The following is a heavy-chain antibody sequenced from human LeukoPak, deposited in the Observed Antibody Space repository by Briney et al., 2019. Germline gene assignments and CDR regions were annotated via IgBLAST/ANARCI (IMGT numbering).Heavy chain of an antibody. D-gene: IGHD5-18*01. Sequence: GGSLRLSCAASGFTFSSYGMHWVRQAPGKGLEWVAVISYDGSNKYYADSVKGRFTISRDNSKNTLYLQMNSLRAEDTAMYYCAKDYASYAAMVGYYFDYWGQGTLVTVSS. CDR1: GFTFSSYG. V-gene: IGHV3-30*18. CDR3: AKDYASYAAMVGYYFDY. J-gene: IGHJ4*02. CDR2: ISYDGSNK.